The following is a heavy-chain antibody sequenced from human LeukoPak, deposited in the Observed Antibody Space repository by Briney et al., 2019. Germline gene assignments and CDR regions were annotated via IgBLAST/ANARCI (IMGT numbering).Heavy chain of an antibody. CDR2: INCDSGVT. CDR3: ARDPTQWLVLLDY. Sequence: ASVKVSCKASGYTFTGYYMHWVRQAPGQGLEWMGWINCDSGVTKYAEKFQGRVSMTRDTSTSTVYMELSSLRSEDTAVYYCARDPTQWLVLLDYWGQGTLVTVSS. V-gene: IGHV1-2*02. D-gene: IGHD6-19*01. CDR1: GYTFTGYY. J-gene: IGHJ4*02.